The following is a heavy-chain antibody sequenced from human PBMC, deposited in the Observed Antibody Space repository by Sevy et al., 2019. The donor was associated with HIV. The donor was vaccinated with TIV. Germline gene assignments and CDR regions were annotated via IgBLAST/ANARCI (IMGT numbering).Heavy chain of an antibody. D-gene: IGHD1-26*01. V-gene: IGHV3-30-3*01. Sequence: GRSLRLSCAASGFTFSSYAMHWVRQAPGKGLEWVAVISYDGSNKYYADSVKGRFTISRDNSKNTLYLQMNSLRAEDTAVYYCARQHSGSYFGLSLDFDYWGQGTLVTVSS. CDR3: ARQHSGSYFGLSLDFDY. CDR2: ISYDGSNK. J-gene: IGHJ4*02. CDR1: GFTFSSYA.